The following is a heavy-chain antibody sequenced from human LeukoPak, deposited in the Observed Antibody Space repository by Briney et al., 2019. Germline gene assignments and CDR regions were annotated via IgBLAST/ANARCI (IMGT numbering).Heavy chain of an antibody. J-gene: IGHJ6*03. CDR2: IYTSGST. CDR3: ARHLPNYYYYYMDV. Sequence: PSETLSLTCTVSGGSISSYYWSWIRQPPGKGLEWIGYIYTSGSTNYNPSLKSRVTISVDTSKNQFSLKLSSVTAADTAVYYCARHLPNYYYYYMDVWGKGTTVTVSS. V-gene: IGHV4-4*09. CDR1: GGSISSYY.